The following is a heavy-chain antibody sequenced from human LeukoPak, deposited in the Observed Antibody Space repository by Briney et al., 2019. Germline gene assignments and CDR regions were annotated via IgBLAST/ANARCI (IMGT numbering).Heavy chain of an antibody. J-gene: IGHJ6*03. D-gene: IGHD6-13*01. CDR2: ISGSGGST. Sequence: PGGTLRLSCAASGFTFSSYGMSWVRQAPGKGLEWVSAISGSGGSTYYADSVKGRFTISRDNSKNTLYLQMNSLRAEDTAVYYCAKDHSSSWFGYYYYYMDVWGKGTTVTVSS. CDR3: AKDHSSSWFGYYYYYMDV. CDR1: GFTFSSYG. V-gene: IGHV3-23*01.